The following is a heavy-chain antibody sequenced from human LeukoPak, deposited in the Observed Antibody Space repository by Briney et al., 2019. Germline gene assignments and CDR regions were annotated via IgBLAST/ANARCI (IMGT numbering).Heavy chain of an antibody. CDR3: AGQSGYYSLDY. Sequence: PSETLSLTCTVSGGSISSSSYYWGWIRQPPGKGLEWIGSIYYSGSTYYNPSLKSRVTISVDTSKNQFSLKLSSVTAADTAVYYCAGQSGYYSLDYWGQGTLVTVSS. CDR2: IYYSGST. V-gene: IGHV4-39*01. J-gene: IGHJ4*02. D-gene: IGHD3-22*01. CDR1: GGSISSSSYY.